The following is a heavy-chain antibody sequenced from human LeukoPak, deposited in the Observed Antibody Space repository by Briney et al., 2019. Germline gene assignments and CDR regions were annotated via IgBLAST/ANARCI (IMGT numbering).Heavy chain of an antibody. CDR2: ISSSGTTV. D-gene: IGHD3-10*01. CDR1: GFTFSTFE. Sequence: GGSLRLSCAASGFTFSTFELNWVRQAPGKGLEWVSYISSSGTTVFYADSVKGRFTISRDNAKSALYLQMNSLRAEDTALYYCARGGITMVRGVIDGYFDYWGQGTLVTVSS. J-gene: IGHJ4*02. CDR3: ARGGITMVRGVIDGYFDY. V-gene: IGHV3-48*03.